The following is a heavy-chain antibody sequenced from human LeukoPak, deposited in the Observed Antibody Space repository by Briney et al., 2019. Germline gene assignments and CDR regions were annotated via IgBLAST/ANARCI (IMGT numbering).Heavy chain of an antibody. CDR3: AREGGILGYCSSTSCAARLGGMDV. J-gene: IGHJ6*02. CDR1: GYTFTGYY. CDR2: INPNSGGT. V-gene: IGHV1-2*04. Sequence: ASVKVSCKASGYTFTGYYMHWVRQAPGQGLEWMGWINPNSGGTNYAQKFQGWVTMTRDTSISTAYMELSRLRSDDTAVYYCAREGGILGYCSSTSCAARLGGMDVWGQGTTVTVSS. D-gene: IGHD2-2*01.